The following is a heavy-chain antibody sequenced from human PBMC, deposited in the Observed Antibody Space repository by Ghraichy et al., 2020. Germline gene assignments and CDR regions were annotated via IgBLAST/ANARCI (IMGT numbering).Heavy chain of an antibody. D-gene: IGHD4-17*01. V-gene: IGHV4-61*02. CDR3: AKANVEDYGLWA. J-gene: IGHJ5*02. CDR1: GASINSNDWY. Sequence: LSLTCTVSGASINSNDWYWNWIRQPAGKGLEWIGRIYSRGSTNYNPSLKSRITMSVDTSKNKISLKLSSATAADTAVYYCAKANVEDYGLWAWGQGALVTVSS. CDR2: IYSRGST.